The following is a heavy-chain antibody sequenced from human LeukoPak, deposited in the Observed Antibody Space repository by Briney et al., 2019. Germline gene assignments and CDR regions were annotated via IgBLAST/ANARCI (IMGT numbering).Heavy chain of an antibody. Sequence: GGSLRLSCAASGFTFSSYEMTWVRQAPGKGLEWVSYITSSGKYIYYADSVKGRFTISRDNANNSLYLQMNSLRAEDTAVYYCASNVRGQQLVPYWGQGTLVTVSS. CDR2: ITSSGKYI. V-gene: IGHV3-48*03. CDR3: ASNVRGQQLVPY. D-gene: IGHD6-13*01. J-gene: IGHJ4*02. CDR1: GFTFSSYE.